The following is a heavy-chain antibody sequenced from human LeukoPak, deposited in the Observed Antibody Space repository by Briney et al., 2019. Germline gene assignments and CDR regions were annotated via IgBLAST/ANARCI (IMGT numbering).Heavy chain of an antibody. Sequence: PGGSLRLSCTASGFTFSTYWMIWVRQAPGKGLEWVANINEDGSQIYYVASVEGRFTISRDNAKNSLFLQMNSLRAEDTSLYSCASSSYSSSSSWGQGTLVTVSS. CDR2: INEDGSQI. V-gene: IGHV3-7*01. CDR1: GFTFSTYW. CDR3: ASSSYSSSSS. J-gene: IGHJ4*02. D-gene: IGHD6-6*01.